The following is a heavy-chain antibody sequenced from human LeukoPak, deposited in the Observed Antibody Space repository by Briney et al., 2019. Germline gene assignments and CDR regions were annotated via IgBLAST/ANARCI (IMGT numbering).Heavy chain of an antibody. V-gene: IGHV4-34*01. J-gene: IGHJ5*02. CDR1: GGSFSGYY. Sequence: SETLSLTCAVYGGSFSGYYWSWIRQPPGKGLEWIGEINHSGSTNYNPSLKSRVTISVDTSKNQFSLKLSSVTAADTAVYYCARVMPDPVLRYFDWLYGRGWFDPWGQGTLVTVSS. CDR2: INHSGST. CDR3: ARVMPDPVLRYFDWLYGRGWFDP. D-gene: IGHD3-9*01.